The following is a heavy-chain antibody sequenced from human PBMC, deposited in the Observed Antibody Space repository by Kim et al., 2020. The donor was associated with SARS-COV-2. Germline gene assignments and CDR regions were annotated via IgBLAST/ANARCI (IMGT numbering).Heavy chain of an antibody. Sequence: SETLSLTCAVYGGSFSGYYWSWIRQPPGKGLEWIGEINHSGSTNYNPSLKSRVTISVDTSKNQFSLKLSSVTAADTAVYYCARGLALAYYSMIVVVITGNYFDYWGQGTLVTVSS. CDR3: ARGLALAYYSMIVVVITGNYFDY. CDR2: INHSGST. J-gene: IGHJ4*02. D-gene: IGHD3-22*01. V-gene: IGHV4-34*01. CDR1: GGSFSGYY.